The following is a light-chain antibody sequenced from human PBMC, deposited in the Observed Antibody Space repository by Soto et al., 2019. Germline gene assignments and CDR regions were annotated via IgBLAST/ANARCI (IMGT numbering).Light chain of an antibody. V-gene: IGKV1-39*01. Sequence: DIQMTQSPSSLSASVGDRVTITCRASQSISSYLNWYQQKPGKAPKLLIYASSSLQSGVPSMFSGSGSRTDFTLTISSLQPEDFATYYCQQSYSTPHTFGQGTKLEIK. J-gene: IGKJ2*01. CDR1: QSISSY. CDR3: QQSYSTPHT. CDR2: ASS.